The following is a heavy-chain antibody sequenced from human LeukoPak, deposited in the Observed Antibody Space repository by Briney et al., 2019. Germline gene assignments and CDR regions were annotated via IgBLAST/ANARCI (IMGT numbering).Heavy chain of an antibody. CDR1: GFTFSSYA. CDR2: ISGSGAST. J-gene: IGHJ4*02. D-gene: IGHD1-26*01. CDR3: AKSRIVLVHYFDY. V-gene: IGHV3-23*01. Sequence: GGSLRLSCAASGFTFSSYAMSWVRQAPGKGLEWVSTISGSGASTYYADSVKGRFTISRNNSKNTLHLQMDSLRAEDTAVYYCAKSRIVLVHYFDYWGQGTLVTVSS.